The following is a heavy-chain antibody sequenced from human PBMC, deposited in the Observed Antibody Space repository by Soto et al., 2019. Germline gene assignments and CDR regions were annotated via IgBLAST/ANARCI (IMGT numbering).Heavy chain of an antibody. V-gene: IGHV1-46*03. J-gene: IGHJ3*02. CDR1: GYNFTNYY. CDR2: TTPSGGST. D-gene: IGHD4-17*01. Sequence: ASVKVYCKSPGYNFTNYYTHWVRQAPGQGLEWMGITTPSGGSTTYAQKFQGRVTMTRDTSTSTVYMELSSLRSEETAVYYCTRDPSYGAFDIWDKGTMVTVSS. CDR3: TRDPSYGAFDI.